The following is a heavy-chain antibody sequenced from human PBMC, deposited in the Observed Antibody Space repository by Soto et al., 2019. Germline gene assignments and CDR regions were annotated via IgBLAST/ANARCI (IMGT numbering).Heavy chain of an antibody. Sequence: TLSLTCTVSGGSISSSSYYWGWIRQPPGKGLEWIGSIYYSGSTYYNPSLKSRVTISVDTSKNQFSLKLSSVTAADTAVYYCAFQGSYSITYYYYGMDVWGQGTTVTVSS. CDR3: AFQGSYSITYYYYGMDV. CDR2: IYYSGST. CDR1: GGSISSSSYY. V-gene: IGHV4-39*01. D-gene: IGHD3-10*01. J-gene: IGHJ6*02.